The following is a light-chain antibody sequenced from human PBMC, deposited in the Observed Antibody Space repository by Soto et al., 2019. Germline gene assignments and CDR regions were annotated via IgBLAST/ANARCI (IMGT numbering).Light chain of an antibody. CDR1: QSLLHSNGYDY. CDR2: LGS. CDR3: MQALQNPGT. V-gene: IGKV2-28*01. J-gene: IGKJ4*01. Sequence: DIVMTQSPLSLPVTPGEPASISCRSSQSLLHSNGYDYLDWYLQKPGQSPQLLIYLGSNRASGVPDRFSGSGSGTDFTLKISRVEAEDVGVYYCMQALQNPGTLGGGTKVEIK.